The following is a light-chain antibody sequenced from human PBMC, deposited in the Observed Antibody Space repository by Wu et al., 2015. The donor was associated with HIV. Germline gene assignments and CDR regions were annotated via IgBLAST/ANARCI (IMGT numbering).Light chain of an antibody. CDR2: GTS. CDR3: QQDGSSPT. J-gene: IGKJ4*01. Sequence: SCRASQSXSSTSLAWYQHKPGQSPRLLVYGTSSRATGIPDRFSGSGSGTDFTLIISRLEPEDFAVYYCQQDGSSPTFGGGTKVEIK. CDR1: QSXSSTS. V-gene: IGKV3-20*01.